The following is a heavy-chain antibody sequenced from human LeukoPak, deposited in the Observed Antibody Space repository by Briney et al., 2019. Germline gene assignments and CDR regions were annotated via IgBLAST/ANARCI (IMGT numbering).Heavy chain of an antibody. CDR1: GGSFSGYY. CDR3: ARSYYDILTGYEGYYYYYMDV. D-gene: IGHD3-9*01. J-gene: IGHJ6*03. V-gene: IGHV4-34*01. Sequence: SETLSLTCAVYGGSFSGYYWSWLRQPPGKGLEWIGEINHSGSTNYNPSLKSRVTISVDTSKNQFSLKLSSVTAADTAVYYCARSYYDILTGYEGYYYYYMDVWGKGTTVTVSS. CDR2: INHSGST.